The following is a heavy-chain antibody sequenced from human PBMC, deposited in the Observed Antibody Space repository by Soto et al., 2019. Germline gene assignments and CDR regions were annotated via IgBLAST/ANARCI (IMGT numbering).Heavy chain of an antibody. D-gene: IGHD5-12*01. V-gene: IGHV1-46*01. J-gene: IGHJ4*02. CDR2: INPSGGST. CDR3: ARDAVEMATMGGLKY. CDR1: GYTFTSYY. Sequence: ASVKVSCKASGYTFTSYYMHWVRQAPGQGLEWMGIINPSGGSTSYAQKFQGRVTMTRDTSTSTVYMELSSLRSEDTAVYYCARDAVEMATMGGLKYWGQGTLVTVSS.